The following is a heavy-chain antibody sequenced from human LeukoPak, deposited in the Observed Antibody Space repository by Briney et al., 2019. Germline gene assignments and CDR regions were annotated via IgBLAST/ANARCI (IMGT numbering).Heavy chain of an antibody. CDR2: IRGNSERT. CDR3: AREQSGTRGGYTVDY. J-gene: IGHJ4*02. Sequence: GGSLRLSCAASGFTFSSYAITWVRQAPGKGLEWVSAIRGNSERTYYADSVRGRFTISRYNSKDTVYLQISSLRVEDTAVYYCAREQSGTRGGYTVDYWGQGTLVAVSS. V-gene: IGHV3-23*01. CDR1: GFTFSSYA. D-gene: IGHD6-19*01.